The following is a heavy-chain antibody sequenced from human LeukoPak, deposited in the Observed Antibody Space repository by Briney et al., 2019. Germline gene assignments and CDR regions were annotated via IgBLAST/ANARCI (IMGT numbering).Heavy chain of an antibody. D-gene: IGHD6-13*01. Sequence: GASVKVSCKASGYSLTSFDINWVRQGSGQGLEWMGWMSPKRGNTGYAPTFQGRVTINRDTSIDTAFMELSSLRPDDTAVYYCARGGSSSSYYNNYGMDVWGQGTTITVSS. CDR3: ARGGSSSSYYNNYGMDV. V-gene: IGHV1-8*01. J-gene: IGHJ6*02. CDR2: MSPKRGNT. CDR1: GYSLTSFD.